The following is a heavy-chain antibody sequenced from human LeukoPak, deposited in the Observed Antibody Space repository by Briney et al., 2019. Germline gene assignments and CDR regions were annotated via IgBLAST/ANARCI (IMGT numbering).Heavy chain of an antibody. Sequence: GGSLRLSCAASEFTFGSYAMSWVRQAPGKGLEWVSVIYSGGSTYYADSVKGRFTISRDNSKNTLYLQMNSLRAEDTAVYYCARDAPDYGEPFDYWGQGTLVTVSS. CDR1: EFTFGSYA. CDR2: IYSGGST. D-gene: IGHD4-17*01. J-gene: IGHJ4*02. V-gene: IGHV3-53*01. CDR3: ARDAPDYGEPFDY.